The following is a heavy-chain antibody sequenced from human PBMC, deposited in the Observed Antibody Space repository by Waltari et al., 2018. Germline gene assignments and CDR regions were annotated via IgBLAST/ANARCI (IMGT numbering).Heavy chain of an antibody. V-gene: IGHV5-10-1*03. J-gene: IGHJ6*02. CDR2: IHPADSRT. D-gene: IGHD1-1*01. CDR3: ARQRGGGGPWSDNNDYYGMDV. Sequence: EVQLVQSGAEVKKSGESLTISCQGSGFIFTSYWINWLRQMPGKGLEWMGGIHPADSRTYYSPSFQGHVTISVDKSISTAYLQWNSLEASDTAMFYCARQRGGGGPWSDNNDYYGMDVWGQGTTVIVFS. CDR1: GFIFTSYW.